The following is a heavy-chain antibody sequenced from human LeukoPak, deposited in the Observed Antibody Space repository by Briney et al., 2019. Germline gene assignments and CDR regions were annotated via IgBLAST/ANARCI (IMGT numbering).Heavy chain of an antibody. V-gene: IGHV3-15*01. CDR1: GFTFSNAW. J-gene: IGHJ6*02. CDR2: IKSKTDGGTT. CDR3: TTDRGSITMVRGAPGYGMDV. Sequence: GGSLRLSCAASGFTFSNAWMSWVRQAPGKGLEWVGRIKSKTDGGTTDYAAPVKGRFTISRDDSKNTLYLQMNSLKTEDTAVYYCTTDRGSITMVRGAPGYGMDVWGQGTTVTVSS. D-gene: IGHD3-10*01.